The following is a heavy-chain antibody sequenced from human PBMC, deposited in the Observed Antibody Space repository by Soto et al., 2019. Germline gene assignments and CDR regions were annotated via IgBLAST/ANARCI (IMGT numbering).Heavy chain of an antibody. J-gene: IGHJ4*02. D-gene: IGHD3-22*01. CDR3: ARAIESSGYYFAYYFDY. CDR1: GGSISSGGYY. CDR2: IYYSGST. Sequence: QVQLQESGPGLVKPSQTLSLTCTVSGGSISSGGYYWSWIRQHPGKGLEWIGYIYYSGSTYYNPSLKSRVTISVDTTKTRFSLKLCSVAVADTAVYYCARAIESSGYYFAYYFDYWGQGTLVTVSS. V-gene: IGHV4-31*03.